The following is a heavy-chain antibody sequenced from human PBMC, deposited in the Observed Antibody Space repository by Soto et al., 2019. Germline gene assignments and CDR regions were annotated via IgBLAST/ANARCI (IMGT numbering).Heavy chain of an antibody. D-gene: IGHD6-6*01. Sequence: GGSLRLSCAASGFTFSSYAMSWVRQAPGKGLEWVSAISGSGGSTYYADSVKGRFTISRDNSKNTLYLQMNSLRAEDTAVYYCAKALAARRSIDYFDYWGQGTLVTVSS. CDR3: AKALAARRSIDYFDY. CDR2: ISGSGGST. V-gene: IGHV3-23*01. J-gene: IGHJ4*02. CDR1: GFTFSSYA.